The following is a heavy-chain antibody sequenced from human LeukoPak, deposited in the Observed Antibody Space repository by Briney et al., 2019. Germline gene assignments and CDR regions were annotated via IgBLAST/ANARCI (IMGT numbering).Heavy chain of an antibody. CDR3: ARDLDD. CDR2: ISYDGSNK. Sequence: GRSLRLSCAASGFTFSSYAMPWVRQAPGKGLEWVAVISYDGSNKYYADSVKGRFTISRDNSKNTLYLRMNSLRAEDTAVYYCARDLDDWGQGTLVTVSS. CDR1: GFTFSSYA. V-gene: IGHV3-30-3*01. J-gene: IGHJ4*02.